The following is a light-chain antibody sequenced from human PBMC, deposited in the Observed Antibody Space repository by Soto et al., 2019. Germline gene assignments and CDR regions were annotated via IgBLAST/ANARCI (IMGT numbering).Light chain of an antibody. CDR3: QQYGSSHWT. Sequence: EIVLTQSPGTLSLSPGERATLSCRASQSVSSSYLAWYQQKPGQAPRLLIYGASSRATGIPDRFSGSGSGTDVTLTISRLEPEDFAVYYCQQYGSSHWTFGQGTKVEIK. V-gene: IGKV3-20*01. CDR2: GAS. J-gene: IGKJ1*01. CDR1: QSVSSSY.